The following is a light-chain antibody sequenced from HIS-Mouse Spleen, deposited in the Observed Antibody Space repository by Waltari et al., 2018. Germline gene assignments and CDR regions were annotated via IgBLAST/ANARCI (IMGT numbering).Light chain of an antibody. J-gene: IGLJ3*02. Sequence: QSVLTQPPSASGTPGQRVTIPCSGSSPTIGCNTVNWYQQPPGTAPKLLIYSNNRRPSGVPDRFSGSKSGTSASLAISGLQSEDEADYYCAAWDDSLNGWVFGGGTKLTVL. CDR1: SPTIGCNT. CDR3: AAWDDSLNGWV. V-gene: IGLV1-44*01. CDR2: SNN.